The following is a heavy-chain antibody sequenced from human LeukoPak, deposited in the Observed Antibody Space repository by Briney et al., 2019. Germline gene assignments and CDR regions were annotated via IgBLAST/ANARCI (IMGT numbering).Heavy chain of an antibody. V-gene: IGHV3-23*01. CDR1: GFTFSSYA. CDR3: AKDTVTTFYYYYGMDV. Sequence: GGSLRLSCAASGFTFSSYAMSWVRQGPGKGLEWVSAISGSGGSTYYANSVKGRFTISRDNSKNALYLQMSSLRAEDTAVYYCAKDTVTTFYYYYGMDVWGQGTTVTVSS. J-gene: IGHJ6*02. CDR2: ISGSGGST. D-gene: IGHD4-17*01.